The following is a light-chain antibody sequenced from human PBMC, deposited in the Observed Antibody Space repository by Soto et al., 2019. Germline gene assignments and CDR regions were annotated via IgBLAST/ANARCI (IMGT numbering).Light chain of an antibody. Sequence: EIVMTQSPATLSVSPGERATLSCRASQSVSSNLAWYQQKPGQAPRLLIYGASTRATGIQARFSGSGSGTEFTLTISSLQSEDFAVYYCQQYNNWPPRGTFGQGTKLEIK. V-gene: IGKV3-15*01. J-gene: IGKJ2*01. CDR2: GAS. CDR3: QQYNNWPPRGT. CDR1: QSVSSN.